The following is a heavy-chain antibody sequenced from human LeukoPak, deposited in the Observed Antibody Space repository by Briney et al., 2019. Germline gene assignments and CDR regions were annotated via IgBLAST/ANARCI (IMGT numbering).Heavy chain of an antibody. D-gene: IGHD2-15*01. CDR3: AMCSGGSCYLNYFDY. V-gene: IGHV5-51*01. CDR2: IYPSDSET. J-gene: IGHJ4*02. Sequence: GESLKISCKGSGYSFTRYWIGWVRQMPGKGLEWMGSIYPSDSETRYSPSFQGQVTISADMYISIAFLQWSSLKASDTAMHYCAMCSGGSCYLNYFDYWGQGTLVTVSS. CDR1: GYSFTRYW.